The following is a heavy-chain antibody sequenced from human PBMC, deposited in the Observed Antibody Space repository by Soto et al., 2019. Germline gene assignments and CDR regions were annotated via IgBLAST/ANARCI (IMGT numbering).Heavy chain of an antibody. CDR3: AREGAARGYYYYGMDV. D-gene: IGHD3-16*01. J-gene: IGHJ6*02. Sequence: SETLSLTCTVSGGSISSGGYYWSWIRQHPGKGLEWIGYIYYSGSTNYNPSLKSRVTISVDTSKNQFSLKLSSVTAADTAVYYCAREGAARGYYYYGMDVWGQGTTVTVSS. CDR2: IYYSGST. CDR1: GGSISSGGYY. V-gene: IGHV4-61*08.